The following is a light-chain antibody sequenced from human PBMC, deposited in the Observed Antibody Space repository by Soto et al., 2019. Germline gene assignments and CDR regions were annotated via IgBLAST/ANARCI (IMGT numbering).Light chain of an antibody. Sequence: QSVLTQPPSAPGSPGQSGTISCTGTSSDIGASNFVSWYQQHPGKAPKLVIYEVTKRPSGVPDRFSGSKFGNTASLTVSGLQTEDEADYYCSSFTGFSTVFGSGTKVTVL. CDR2: EVT. V-gene: IGLV2-8*01. CDR1: SSDIGASNF. J-gene: IGLJ1*01. CDR3: SSFTGFSTV.